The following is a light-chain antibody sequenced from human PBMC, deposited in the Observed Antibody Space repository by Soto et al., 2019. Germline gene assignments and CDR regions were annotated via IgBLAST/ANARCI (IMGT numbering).Light chain of an antibody. CDR2: DAS. J-gene: IGKJ1*01. CDR3: QQRSNWPTT. CDR1: QSVSSY. Sequence: EILLTQSPSTLSLSPGERATLSCRASQSVSSYLAWYQQKPGQAPRLLIYDASNRATGIPARFSGSGSGTDFTLTISSLEPEDFEVYYCQQRSNWPTTFGQGTKVDIK. V-gene: IGKV3-11*01.